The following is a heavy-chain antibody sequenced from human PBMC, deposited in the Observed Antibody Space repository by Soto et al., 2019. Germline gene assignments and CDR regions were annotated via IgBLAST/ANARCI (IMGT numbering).Heavy chain of an antibody. CDR2: MYNTGST. CDR1: GGSISRYY. CDR3: ARDLWGYCGTDCYPLDV. Sequence: SETLSLTCTVSGGSISRYYWSWIRQPPGKGLEWIGYMYNTGSTVYNSSFKSRVTISVDTSKNQFSLKLNSVTAADTAVYYCARDLWGYCGTDCYPLDVWGQGTTVTVSS. D-gene: IGHD2-21*02. J-gene: IGHJ6*02. V-gene: IGHV4-59*01.